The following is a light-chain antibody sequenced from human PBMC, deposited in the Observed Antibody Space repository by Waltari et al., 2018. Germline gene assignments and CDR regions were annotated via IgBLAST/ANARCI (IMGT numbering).Light chain of an antibody. CDR2: RHN. Sequence: QAGLTQPTSVSKGLRQTATLTCTGNDNNVGYQGAAWLQHHQGPPPKLRSPRHNHRPPGIPGGFSASSSGNTASLTITGLQPEDEADYYCSAWDNSLSVWLFGGGTKLTVL. CDR1: DNNVGYQG. J-gene: IGLJ3*02. V-gene: IGLV10-54*01. CDR3: SAWDNSLSVWL.